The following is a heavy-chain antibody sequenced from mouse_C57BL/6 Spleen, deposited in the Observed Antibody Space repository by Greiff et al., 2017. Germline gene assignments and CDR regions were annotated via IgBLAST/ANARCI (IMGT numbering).Heavy chain of an antibody. D-gene: IGHD1-1*01. J-gene: IGHJ2*01. Sequence: VQLKESGAELVRPGASVKLSCTASGFNIKDDYMHWVKQRPEQGLEWIGWIDPENGDTEYASKFQGKATITADTSSNTAYLQLSSLTSEDTAVYYCTGPYYYGSSYRFDYWGQGTTLTVSS. CDR2: IDPENGDT. CDR3: TGPYYYGSSYRFDY. CDR1: GFNIKDDY. V-gene: IGHV14-4*01.